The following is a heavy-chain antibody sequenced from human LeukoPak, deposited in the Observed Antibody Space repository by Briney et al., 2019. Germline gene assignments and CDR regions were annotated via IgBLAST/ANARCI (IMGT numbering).Heavy chain of an antibody. Sequence: PGGSLRLSCAASGFTFSDYYMSWIRQAPGKGLEWVSYISSSGSTIYYADSVKGRFTISRDNAKNSLYLQMNSLRAEDTAVYYYASRGPTYYDILTGYYNVGDYWGQGTLVTVSS. D-gene: IGHD3-9*01. CDR2: ISSSGSTI. J-gene: IGHJ4*02. CDR3: ASRGPTYYDILTGYYNVGDY. CDR1: GFTFSDYY. V-gene: IGHV3-11*01.